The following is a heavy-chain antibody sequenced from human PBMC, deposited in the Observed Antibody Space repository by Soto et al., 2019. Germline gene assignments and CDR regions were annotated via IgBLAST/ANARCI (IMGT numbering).Heavy chain of an antibody. CDR3: ATEMATIKGFFDK. D-gene: IGHD2-8*01. CDR1: GYTFTGYT. CDR2: INSSSSDS. V-gene: IGHV1-2*02. J-gene: IGHJ4*01. Sequence: QAHLVQSGAEVKKPGASVKVSCKASGYTFTGYTFHWVRQAPGQGLEWMAWINSSSSDSSFAPKIQGRVTVTMDAPSSTAYIELTRLRSDDTAVYYCATEMATIKGFFDKWGHGTPVVVSS.